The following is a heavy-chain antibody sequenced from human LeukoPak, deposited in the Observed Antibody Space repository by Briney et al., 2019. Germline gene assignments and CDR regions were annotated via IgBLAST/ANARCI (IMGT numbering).Heavy chain of an antibody. D-gene: IGHD3-10*01. Sequence: GGSLRLSCAASGFTFSSYEMNWVRQAPGKGLEWVSYISSSGSTIYYADSVKGRFTISRDNAKNSLYLQMNSLRAEDTAVYYCARSVSGGSGSPDWFDPWGQGTLVTVSS. CDR3: ARSVSGGSGSPDWFDP. CDR2: ISSSGSTI. CDR1: GFTFSSYE. J-gene: IGHJ5*02. V-gene: IGHV3-48*03.